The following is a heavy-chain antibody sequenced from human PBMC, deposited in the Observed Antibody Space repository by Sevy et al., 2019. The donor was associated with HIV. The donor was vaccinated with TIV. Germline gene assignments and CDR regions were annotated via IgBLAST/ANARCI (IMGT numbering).Heavy chain of an antibody. CDR2: ISVYNGKI. D-gene: IGHD3-22*01. CDR3: ARRGAFDFDTSGFLSP. V-gene: IGHV1-18*01. CDR1: GYTFTSFG. J-gene: IGHJ5*02. Sequence: ASVKVSCKASGYTFTSFGISWVRQAPGQGLEWVGWISVYNGKINYAQNFQGRVTMTTDTSTRTAYRELKSRRSDDTAVYYCARRGAFDFDTSGFLSPWGQGTLVTVSS.